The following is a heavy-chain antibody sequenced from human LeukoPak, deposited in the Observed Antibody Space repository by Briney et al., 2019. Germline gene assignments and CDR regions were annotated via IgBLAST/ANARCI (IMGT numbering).Heavy chain of an antibody. CDR2: ISGSGGST. V-gene: IGHV3-23*01. Sequence: PGGSLRLSCAASGFTFSSYAMSWVRQAPGKGLEWVSAISGSGGSTYYADSVKSRFTISRDNSKNTLYLQMNSLRAEDTAVYYCAKVATNLGYCSSTSCYAWFDYWGQGTLVTVSS. J-gene: IGHJ4*02. D-gene: IGHD2-2*01. CDR1: GFTFSSYA. CDR3: AKVATNLGYCSSTSCYAWFDY.